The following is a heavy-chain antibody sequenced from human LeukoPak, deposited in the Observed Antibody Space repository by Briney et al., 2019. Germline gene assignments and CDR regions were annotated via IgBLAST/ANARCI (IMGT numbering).Heavy chain of an antibody. J-gene: IGHJ4*02. Sequence: PGGSLRLSCAASGFTFSNAWMSWVRQAPGKGLEWVGSIKSKTDGGKTDYAATVKGSFTISRDDSKNKLYLQMNSLKAKDTAVYYCTTEINSSSWYPGFFDYWGQGTLVTVSP. CDR3: TTEINSSSWYPGFFDY. D-gene: IGHD6-13*01. CDR1: GFTFSNAW. V-gene: IGHV3-15*01. CDR2: IKSKTDGGKT.